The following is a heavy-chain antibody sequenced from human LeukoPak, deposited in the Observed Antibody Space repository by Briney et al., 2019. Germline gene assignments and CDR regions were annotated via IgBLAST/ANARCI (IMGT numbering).Heavy chain of an antibody. V-gene: IGHV4-34*01. J-gene: IGHJ4*02. CDR1: GGSFSVYY. Sequence: SETLSLTCVVYGGSFSVYYWSWIRQPPGKGLEWIGEVNDSGSTNYNPSLKSRVTLSVDTSKNQFSLKLSSVTAADTAVYYCARGRGIAAAIDYWGQGTLVTASS. D-gene: IGHD6-13*01. CDR3: ARGRGIAAAIDY. CDR2: VNDSGST.